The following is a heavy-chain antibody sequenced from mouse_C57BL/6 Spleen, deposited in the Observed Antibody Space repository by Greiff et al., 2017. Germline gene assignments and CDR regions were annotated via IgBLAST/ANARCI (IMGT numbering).Heavy chain of an antibody. Sequence: QVQLQQPGAELVRPGTSVKLSCKASGYTFTSYWMHWVKQRPGQGLEWIGVIDPSDSYTNYNQKFKGKATLTVDTSSGTAYMQLSSLTSEAAAVYYCARSRVVGDAMDYWGQGTSVTVSS. CDR2: IDPSDSYT. CDR1: GYTFTSYW. J-gene: IGHJ4*01. CDR3: ARSRVVGDAMDY. D-gene: IGHD1-1*01. V-gene: IGHV1-59*01.